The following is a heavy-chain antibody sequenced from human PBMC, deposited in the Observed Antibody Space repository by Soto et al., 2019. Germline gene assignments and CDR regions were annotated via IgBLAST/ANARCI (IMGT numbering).Heavy chain of an antibody. J-gene: IGHJ2*01. CDR1: GYSISSGYY. Sequence: TSETLSLTCAVSGYSISSGYYWGWIRQPPGKGLEWIGSIYHSGSTYYNPSLKSRVTISVDTSKNQFSLKLSSVTAADTAVYYCARENEENYYDSSGYYRPSDWYFDLWGRGTLVTVSS. V-gene: IGHV4-38-2*02. CDR3: ARENEENYYDSSGYYRPSDWYFDL. D-gene: IGHD3-22*01. CDR2: IYHSGST.